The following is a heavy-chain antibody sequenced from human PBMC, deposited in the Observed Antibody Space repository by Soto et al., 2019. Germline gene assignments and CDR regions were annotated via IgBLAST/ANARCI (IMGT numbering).Heavy chain of an antibody. CDR1: GYSFSNYW. V-gene: IGHV5-51*01. D-gene: IGHD4-17*01. J-gene: IGHJ3*02. CDR2: IYPGDSDT. CDR3: TRDLDYGGNSDTIDI. Sequence: GESLKISCQGFGYSFSNYWIGWMRQMPGKGLEWMGVIYPGDSDTRYNPSFQGQVTISADKSIGIAYLQWSSLKASDTAMYYCTRDLDYGGNSDTIDIWGQGTMVTVSS.